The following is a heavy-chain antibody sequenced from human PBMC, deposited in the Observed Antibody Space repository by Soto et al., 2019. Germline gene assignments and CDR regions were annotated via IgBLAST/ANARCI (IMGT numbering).Heavy chain of an antibody. J-gene: IGHJ6*02. V-gene: IGHV3-21*01. CDR3: ARDSRPAFSSGWSHYYGMDV. D-gene: IGHD6-19*01. Sequence: GGSLRLSCAASEFPFNTYTMNWVRQTPGKGLEWVSSISGDSNYIYYADSVKGRFTISRDNAKNSLYLQMNSLRAEDTAVYYCARDSRPAFSSGWSHYYGMDVWGQGTTVTVSS. CDR2: ISGDSNYI. CDR1: EFPFNTYT.